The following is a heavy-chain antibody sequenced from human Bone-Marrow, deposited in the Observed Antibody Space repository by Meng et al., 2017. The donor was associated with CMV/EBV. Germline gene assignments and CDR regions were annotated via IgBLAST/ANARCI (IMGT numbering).Heavy chain of an antibody. V-gene: IGHV3-30-3*01. J-gene: IGHJ4*02. CDR1: GFTFSSYA. D-gene: IGHD3-22*01. CDR3: ESEGDYYDSSGYYPSFDY. Sequence: GESLKISCAASGFTFSSYAMHWVRQAPGKGLEWVAVISYDGSNKYYADSVKGRFTISRDNSKNTLYLQMNSLRAEDTAVYYCESEGDYYDSSGYYPSFDYWGQGKLVTVSS. CDR2: ISYDGSNK.